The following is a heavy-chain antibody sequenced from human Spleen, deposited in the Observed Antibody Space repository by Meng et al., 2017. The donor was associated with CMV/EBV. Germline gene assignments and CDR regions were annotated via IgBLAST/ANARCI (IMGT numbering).Heavy chain of an antibody. CDR2: INTDGSST. CDR3: ARGGQPRAFDI. J-gene: IGHJ3*02. Sequence: GESLKISCEASGFTFSSYWMHWVRQAPGKGLVWVSRINTDGSSTTYADSVKGRFTISRDNAKNTLFLQMHSLRADDTAVYYCARGGQPRAFDIWGQGTMVTVSS. V-gene: IGHV3-74*03. D-gene: IGHD3-16*01. CDR1: GFTFSSYW.